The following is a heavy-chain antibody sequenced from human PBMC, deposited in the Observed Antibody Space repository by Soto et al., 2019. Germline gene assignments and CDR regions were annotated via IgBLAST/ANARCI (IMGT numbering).Heavy chain of an antibody. V-gene: IGHV4-34*01. Sequence: PSETLSLTCAVYGGSFSGYYWSWIRQPPGKGLEWIGEINHSGSTNYNPSLKSRVTISVDTSKNQFSLKLSSVTAADTAVYYCARDYTSYFYGLDVWGQGTTVTVSS. J-gene: IGHJ6*02. CDR3: ARDYTSYFYGLDV. D-gene: IGHD2-2*02. CDR2: INHSGST. CDR1: GGSFSGYY.